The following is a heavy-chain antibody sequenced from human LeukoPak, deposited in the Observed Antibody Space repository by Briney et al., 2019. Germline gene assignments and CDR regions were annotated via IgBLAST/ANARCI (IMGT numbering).Heavy chain of an antibody. CDR2: IYYSGST. V-gene: IGHV4-59*12. CDR3: ATPGGVLRYFDWLPPSLDY. J-gene: IGHJ4*02. Sequence: PSETLSLTCTVSGGSISSYYWSWIRQPPGKGLEWIGYIYYSGSTNYNPSLKSRVTISVDTSKNQFSLKLSSVTAADTAVYYCATPGGVLRYFDWLPPSLDYWGQGTLVTVSS. D-gene: IGHD3-9*01. CDR1: GGSISSYY.